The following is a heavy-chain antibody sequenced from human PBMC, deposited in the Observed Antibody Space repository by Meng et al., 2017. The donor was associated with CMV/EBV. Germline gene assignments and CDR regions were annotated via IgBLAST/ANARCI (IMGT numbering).Heavy chain of an antibody. CDR2: ISYDGSNK. Sequence: QVQLVESGGGVVQPGGSLRLSCAASGFTFSSYAMHWVRQAPGKGLEWVAVISYDGSNKYYADSVKGRFTISRDNSKNTLYLQMNSLRAEDTAVYYCARDSDHRGFDYWGQGPLVTVSS. CDR3: ARDSDHRGFDY. V-gene: IGHV3-30-3*01. J-gene: IGHJ4*02. CDR1: GFTFSSYA.